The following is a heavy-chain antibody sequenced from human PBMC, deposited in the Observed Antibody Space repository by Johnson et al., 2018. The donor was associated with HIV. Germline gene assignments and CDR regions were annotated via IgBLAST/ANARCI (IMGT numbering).Heavy chain of an antibody. CDR3: STDHPTAPLFVMNAFDI. D-gene: IGHD3-16*02. CDR1: GFTFSSYA. Sequence: QVQLVESGGGVVQPGRSLRLSCAASGFTFSSYAMHWVRQAPGKGLEWVAVISYDGSNKYYAYSVKGRFTISRDDSKNTLYLQMNSLKIEDTAVYYCSTDHPTAPLFVMNAFDIWGQGTMVTVSS. V-gene: IGHV3-30-3*01. J-gene: IGHJ3*02. CDR2: ISYDGSNK.